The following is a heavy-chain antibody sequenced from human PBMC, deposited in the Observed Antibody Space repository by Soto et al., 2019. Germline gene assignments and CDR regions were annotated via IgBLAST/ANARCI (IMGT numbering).Heavy chain of an antibody. V-gene: IGHV4-30-2*01. D-gene: IGHD3-22*01. CDR2: IYHSGST. J-gene: IGHJ4*02. Sequence: TLSLTWAVSAGSISSFFYSWSWIRQPPGKGLEWLGYIYHSGSTYYNPSLKSRVTISVDRSKNQFSLKLNSVTAADTAVYYCARGSGGSSGYYYDSFDYWGQGTLVTVS. CDR1: AGSISSFFYS. CDR3: ARGSGGSSGYYYDSFDY.